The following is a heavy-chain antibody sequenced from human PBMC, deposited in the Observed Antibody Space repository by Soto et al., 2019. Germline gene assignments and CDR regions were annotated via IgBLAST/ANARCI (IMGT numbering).Heavy chain of an antibody. D-gene: IGHD3-3*01. CDR1: GYTSTSYD. CDR3: ARSLGLRFLESLLSPTDY. Sequence: QVQLVQSGAEVKKPGASVKVSCKASGYTSTSYDLNWVRQATGQGLEWMGWMNPNSGNTGYAQKFQGRVTMTRNTSISTAYMELSSLRSEDTAVYYCARSLGLRFLESLLSPTDYWGQGTLVTVSS. J-gene: IGHJ4*02. V-gene: IGHV1-8*01. CDR2: MNPNSGNT.